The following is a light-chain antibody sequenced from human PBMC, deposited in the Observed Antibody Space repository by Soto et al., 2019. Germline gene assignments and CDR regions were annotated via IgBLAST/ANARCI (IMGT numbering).Light chain of an antibody. CDR3: SSYRSSNSYV. Sequence: QSALAQAAAVSGSPGQSITISCTGTSSDIGGYNYVSWYQHHPGKAPKLIIYEVNNRPSGVSNRFSGSKSGNTASLTISGLQPEDEADYYCSSYRSSNSYVFGTGTKVTVL. CDR1: SSDIGGYNY. CDR2: EVN. J-gene: IGLJ1*01. V-gene: IGLV2-14*01.